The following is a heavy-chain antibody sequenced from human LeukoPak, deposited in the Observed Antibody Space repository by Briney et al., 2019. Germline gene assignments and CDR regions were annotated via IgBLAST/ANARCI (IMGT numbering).Heavy chain of an antibody. CDR2: ISSSSSYI. J-gene: IGHJ4*02. CDR1: GFTFSSYS. CDR3: ARARRDTSGYYYDFDY. V-gene: IGHV3-21*04. Sequence: GGSLRLSCAASGFTFSSYSMNWVRQAPGKGLEWVSSISSSSSYIYYADSVKGRFTISRDNAKNSLYLQMNSLRAEDTAVYFCARARRDTSGYYYDFDYWGQGTLVTVSS. D-gene: IGHD3-22*01.